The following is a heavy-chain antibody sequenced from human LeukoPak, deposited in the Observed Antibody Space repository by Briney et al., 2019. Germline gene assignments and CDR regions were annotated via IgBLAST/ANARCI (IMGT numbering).Heavy chain of an antibody. V-gene: IGHV3-23*01. Sequence: KSGGSLRLSCAASGFTFTTSAMSWVRQAPGKGLEWVSTMGAGGGSTYYADSVEGRFTISRDNSKNRLYLQMNSLRAEDTAVYYCAKDGVDVWGQGTTVIVSS. CDR1: GFTFTTSA. D-gene: IGHD2-8*01. CDR3: AKDGVDV. J-gene: IGHJ6*02. CDR2: MGAGGGST.